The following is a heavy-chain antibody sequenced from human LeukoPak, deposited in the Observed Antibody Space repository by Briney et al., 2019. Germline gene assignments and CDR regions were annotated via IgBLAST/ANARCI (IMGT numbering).Heavy chain of an antibody. CDR3: ARGAYIKPRGDY. CDR1: GFTFSSYS. Sequence: PGGSLRLSCAASGFTFSSYSMNWVRQAPGKGLEWVSSISSSSSYIYYADSVKGQFTISRDNAKNSLYLQMNSLRAEDTAVYYCARGAYIKPRGDYWGQGTLVTVSS. J-gene: IGHJ4*02. D-gene: IGHD1-1*01. V-gene: IGHV3-21*01. CDR2: ISSSSSYI.